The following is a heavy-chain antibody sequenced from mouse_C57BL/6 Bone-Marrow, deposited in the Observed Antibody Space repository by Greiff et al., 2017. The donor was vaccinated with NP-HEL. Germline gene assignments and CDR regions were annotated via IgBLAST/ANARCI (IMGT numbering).Heavy chain of an antibody. CDR1: GYTFTDYN. D-gene: IGHD2-1*01. Sequence: VQLKQSGPELVKPGASVKIPCKASGYTFTDYNMDWVKQSHGKSLEWIGVIHPNNGGTIYNQKFKGKATLTVDKSSSTAYIELRSLTSEDTAVYYFYGNYVEWFAYGGQGTRVTVSA. CDR2: IHPNNGGT. V-gene: IGHV1-18*01. J-gene: IGHJ3*01. CDR3: YGNYVEWFAY.